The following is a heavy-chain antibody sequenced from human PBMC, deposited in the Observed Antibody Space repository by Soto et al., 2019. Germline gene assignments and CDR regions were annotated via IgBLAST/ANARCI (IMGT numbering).Heavy chain of an antibody. Sequence: SVKVSCKASGGTFSSYAISWVRQAPGQGLEWMGGIIPIFGTANYAQKFQGRVTITADESTSTAYMELSGLRSEDTAVYYCARDALGSDCSGGSCYFPLDYWGQGTLVTVSS. CDR3: ARDALGSDCSGGSCYFPLDY. CDR2: IIPIFGTA. V-gene: IGHV1-69*13. D-gene: IGHD2-15*01. J-gene: IGHJ4*02. CDR1: GGTFSSYA.